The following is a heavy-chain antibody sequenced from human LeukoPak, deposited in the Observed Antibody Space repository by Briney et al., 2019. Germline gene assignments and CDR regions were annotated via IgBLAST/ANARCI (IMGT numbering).Heavy chain of an antibody. CDR3: ARHSIAGAADY. CDR1: GGSISTSSYY. D-gene: IGHD2-21*01. Sequence: SETLSLTCTVSGGSISTSSYYWGWVRQPPGTGLEWIGNIFYSGSTYYSPSLKSRVTISLDTSRNQFSLKLNSVTAADTAVYYCARHSIAGAADYWGQGTLVTVSS. V-gene: IGHV4-39*01. J-gene: IGHJ4*02. CDR2: IFYSGST.